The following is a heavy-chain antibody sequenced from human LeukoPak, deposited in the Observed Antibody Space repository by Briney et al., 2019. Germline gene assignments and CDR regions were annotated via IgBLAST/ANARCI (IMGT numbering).Heavy chain of an antibody. CDR1: GFPFIEYS. Sequence: GGSLRLSCTASGFPFIEYSMNWVRQVPGKGLEWIAYIGVDSGNTKYADSVRGRFTISADKTKNSLYLQMNSLRVDDTAVYYCARDHNYAFDNWGQGTLVSVAS. CDR2: IGVDSGNT. CDR3: ARDHNYAFDN. D-gene: IGHD1-1*01. V-gene: IGHV3-48*01. J-gene: IGHJ4*02.